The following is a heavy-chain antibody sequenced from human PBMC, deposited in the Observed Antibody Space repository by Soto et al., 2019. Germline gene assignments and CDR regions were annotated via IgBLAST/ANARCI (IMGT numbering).Heavy chain of an antibody. J-gene: IGHJ6*02. CDR3: AKDLYGSGSGWGMDV. V-gene: IGHV3-23*01. CDR2: ISGSGGST. CDR1: GFTFSSYA. Sequence: GGSLRLSCAASGFTFSSYAMSWVRQAPGKGLEWVSAISGSGGSTYYADSVKGRFTISRDNSKNTLYLQMNSLRAEDTAVYYCAKDLYGSGSGWGMDVWGQGTTVTVSS. D-gene: IGHD6-19*01.